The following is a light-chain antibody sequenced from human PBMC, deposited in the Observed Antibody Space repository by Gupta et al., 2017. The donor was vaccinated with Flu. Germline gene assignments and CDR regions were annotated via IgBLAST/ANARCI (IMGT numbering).Light chain of an antibody. CDR2: HDA. J-gene: IGLJ2*01. V-gene: IGLV3-1*01. CDR1: KLGDKY. CDR3: QAWDSGVVV. Sequence: SSVLTQSSSVSVFPGQTATIACSGDKLGDKYVSWSQQKPGQSPVLLLYHDAKRPSGIPERFTGSNSGNTATLTVSEAQVVDEADYYCQAWDSGVVVFGGGTKLTVL.